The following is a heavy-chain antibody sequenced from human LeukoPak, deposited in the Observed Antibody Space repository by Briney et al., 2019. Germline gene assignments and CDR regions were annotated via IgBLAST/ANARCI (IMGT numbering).Heavy chain of an antibody. Sequence: SETQSLTCAVSGGSISSYHWSWIRQPPGKGLEWIGYIYYSGSTNYNPSLKSRVTISVDTSKNQFSLKLSSVTAADTAVYYCARFPYSNYDNSDYWGQGTLVTVSS. CDR1: GGSISSYH. V-gene: IGHV4-59*08. CDR2: IYYSGST. CDR3: ARFPYSNYDNSDY. D-gene: IGHD4-11*01. J-gene: IGHJ4*02.